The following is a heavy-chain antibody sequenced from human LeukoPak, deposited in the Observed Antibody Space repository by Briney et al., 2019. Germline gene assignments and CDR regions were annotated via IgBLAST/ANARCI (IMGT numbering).Heavy chain of an antibody. D-gene: IGHD3-16*02. CDR1: GFSFSGYA. J-gene: IGHJ4*02. Sequence: GGSLRLSCAASGFSFSGYAMSWVRQAPGNGLEWVSSISSSSSYIYYADSVKGRFTISRDNAKNSLYLQMNSLRAEDTAVYYCARVLFGGVIANFDYWGQGTLVTVSS. CDR3: ARVLFGGVIANFDY. V-gene: IGHV3-21*01. CDR2: ISSSSSYI.